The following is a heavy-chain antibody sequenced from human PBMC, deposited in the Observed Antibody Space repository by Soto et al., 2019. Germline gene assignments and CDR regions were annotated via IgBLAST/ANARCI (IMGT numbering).Heavy chain of an antibody. Sequence: QVQLVQSGAEVRKPGASVKVSCKASGYTFTNYYIQWVRQAPGQDLECMGIINPSGGSTNYAQKFQGRVTMTRDTPTSTVYMELSSLRSEDTAVYYCARVWITMVRGLPWDYFDYWGQGTLVTVSS. CDR3: ARVWITMVRGLPWDYFDY. CDR1: GYTFTNYY. V-gene: IGHV1-46*03. D-gene: IGHD3-10*01. J-gene: IGHJ4*02. CDR2: INPSGGST.